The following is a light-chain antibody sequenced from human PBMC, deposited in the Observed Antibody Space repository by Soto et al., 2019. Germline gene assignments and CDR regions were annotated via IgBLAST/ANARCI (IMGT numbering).Light chain of an antibody. CDR3: SSYVTSGTLV. J-gene: IGLJ3*02. V-gene: IGLV2-14*01. Sequence: QSVLTQAPSVSGSPGQSITISCTGTSSDIGGSDYVSWYQKHPGKAPKVIIYEVSDRPSGVSDRFSGSKSGNTASLTISGLQAEDEADYYCSSYVTSGTLVFGGGTKLTVL. CDR2: EVS. CDR1: SSDIGGSDY.